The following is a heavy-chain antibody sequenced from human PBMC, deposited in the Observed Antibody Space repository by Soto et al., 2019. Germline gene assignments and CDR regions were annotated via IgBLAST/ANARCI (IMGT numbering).Heavy chain of an antibody. Sequence: LRLSCAASRFTFSSYAMSWNRQAPGKGLEWVANIKQDGSEKYYVDSVKGRFTISRDNAKHSLYLQMNSLRAEDTAVYYCTSYDYIWGSYRYDPVPFEYWGQGTLVTVSS. J-gene: IGHJ4*02. V-gene: IGHV3-7*01. CDR1: RFTFSSYA. CDR2: IKQDGSEK. D-gene: IGHD3-16*02. CDR3: TSYDYIWGSYRYDPVPFEY.